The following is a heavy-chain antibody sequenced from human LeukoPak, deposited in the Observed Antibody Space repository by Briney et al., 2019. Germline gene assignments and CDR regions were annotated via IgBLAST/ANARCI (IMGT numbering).Heavy chain of an antibody. D-gene: IGHD1-1*01. CDR3: AKVQLERRELLPNFDS. Sequence: GGSLRLSCAASGFTSSSYSIHWVFQAPDKGLEWVAVMSYGGRNAYYADSVKGRLTISRDNSKNTVYLQMNSLRVDDTAVYYCAKVQLERRELLPNFDSWGQGTLVTVSS. CDR2: MSYGGRNA. CDR1: GFTSSSYS. V-gene: IGHV3-30*18. J-gene: IGHJ4*02.